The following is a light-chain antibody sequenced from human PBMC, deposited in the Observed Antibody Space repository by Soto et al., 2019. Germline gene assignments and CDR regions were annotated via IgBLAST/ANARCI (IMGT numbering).Light chain of an antibody. Sequence: DIQMTQSPSTLSASVGDRVTITCRASQNIERWLAWYQQKPGKAPKLLLYDVSSLESGVPSSFSGSGSGTEFTLTISSLQPDDFATYYCQQYNSYPWTFGQGTKVDIK. V-gene: IGKV1-5*01. CDR3: QQYNSYPWT. CDR1: QNIERW. CDR2: DVS. J-gene: IGKJ1*01.